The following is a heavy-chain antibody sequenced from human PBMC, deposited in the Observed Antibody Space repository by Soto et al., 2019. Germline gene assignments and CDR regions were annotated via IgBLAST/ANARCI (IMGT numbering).Heavy chain of an antibody. Sequence: QVQLVQSGAEVKKPGSSVKVPCKASGGTFGSSTISWVRQAPGQGLEWMGGITPVFGAPNYAQKFQGRVTITADKSTSTAYMELRSLRSEDTAVYYCARGELATIAYFDCWGQGTQVTVSS. J-gene: IGHJ4*02. CDR3: ARGELATIAYFDC. CDR2: ITPVFGAP. D-gene: IGHD5-12*01. CDR1: GGTFGSST. V-gene: IGHV1-69*06.